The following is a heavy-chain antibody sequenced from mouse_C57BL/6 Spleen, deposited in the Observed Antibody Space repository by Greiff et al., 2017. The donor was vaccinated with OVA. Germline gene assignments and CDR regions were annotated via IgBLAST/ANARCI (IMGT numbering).Heavy chain of an antibody. J-gene: IGHJ2*01. Sequence: VQLVESGGDLVKPGGSLKLSCAASGFTFSSYGMSWVRQTPDKRLEWVATISSGGSYTYYPDSVKGRFTISRDNAKNTLYLQMSSLKSEDTAMYYCARHQHFDYWGQGTTLTVSS. CDR3: ARHQHFDY. V-gene: IGHV5-6*01. CDR1: GFTFSSYG. CDR2: ISSGGSYT.